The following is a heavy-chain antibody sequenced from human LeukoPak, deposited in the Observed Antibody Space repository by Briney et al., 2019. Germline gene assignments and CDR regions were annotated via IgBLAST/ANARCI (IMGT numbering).Heavy chain of an antibody. CDR2: ISWNSGSI. CDR1: GFTFDDYA. CDR3: ARGGLEWLPSPPEIDY. D-gene: IGHD3-3*01. J-gene: IGHJ4*02. Sequence: PGRSLRLSCAASGFTFDDYAMHWVRQAPGKGLEWVSGISWNSGSIGYADSVRGRFTISRDNAKNSLYLQMNSLRADDTAVYYCARGGLEWLPSPPEIDYWGQGTLVTVSS. V-gene: IGHV3-9*01.